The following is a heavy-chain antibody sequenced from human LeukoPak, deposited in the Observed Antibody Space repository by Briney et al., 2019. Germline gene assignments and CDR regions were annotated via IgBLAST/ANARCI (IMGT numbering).Heavy chain of an antibody. CDR2: IKQDGSEK. CDR1: GFTFSSYE. V-gene: IGHV3-7*01. Sequence: PGGSLRLSCAASGFTFSSYEMSWVRQAPGKGLEWVANIKQDGSEKYYVDSVQGRFTISRDNAQNSLYLQMNSLRAEDTAVYYCASVGSGGSWDWFHPWGQGTLVTVSS. CDR3: ASVGSGGSWDWFHP. J-gene: IGHJ5*02. D-gene: IGHD2-15*01.